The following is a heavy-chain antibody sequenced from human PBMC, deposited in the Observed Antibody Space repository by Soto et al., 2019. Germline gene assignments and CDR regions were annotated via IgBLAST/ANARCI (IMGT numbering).Heavy chain of an antibody. CDR1: VFDFDEYA. Sequence: SLRRSCSTSVFDFDEYAISCLLPAPGKGLEWVGFVRSKPYDGTTDYAASVRGRFSISRDDSKSIVHLQMSGLTPDDTAIYYCARDSFLGLDPWGQGTLVTVS. CDR2: VRSKPYDGTT. V-gene: IGHV3-49*03. CDR3: ARDSFLGLDP. J-gene: IGHJ5*02.